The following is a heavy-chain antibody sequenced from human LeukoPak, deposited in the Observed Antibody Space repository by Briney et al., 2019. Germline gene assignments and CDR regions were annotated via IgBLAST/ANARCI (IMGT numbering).Heavy chain of an antibody. D-gene: IGHD6-13*01. CDR1: GGSFSGYY. Sequence: SETLSLTCAVYGGSFSGYYWSWIRQPPGKGLEWIGEINHSGGTNYNPSRKSRVTISVDTSKNQFSLKLSSVTAADTAVYYCARWGVYSSSWYRGLNWFDPWGQGTLVTVSS. CDR3: ARWGVYSSSWYRGLNWFDP. J-gene: IGHJ5*02. CDR2: INHSGGT. V-gene: IGHV4-34*01.